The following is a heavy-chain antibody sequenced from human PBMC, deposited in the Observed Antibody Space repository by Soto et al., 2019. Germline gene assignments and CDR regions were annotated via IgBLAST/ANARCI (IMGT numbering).Heavy chain of an antibody. CDR1: GFTFSSYA. Sequence: GSLRLSCAASGFTFSSYAMSWVRQAPGKGLEWVSAISGSGGSTFYADSVKGRFTISRDTSKNTLFLQMNSLRAEDTAVYYCAKEGGGGYDCFDPGGRGTLVTVS. CDR2: ISGSGGST. D-gene: IGHD3-16*01. J-gene: IGHJ5*02. V-gene: IGHV3-23*01. CDR3: AKEGGGGYDCFDP.